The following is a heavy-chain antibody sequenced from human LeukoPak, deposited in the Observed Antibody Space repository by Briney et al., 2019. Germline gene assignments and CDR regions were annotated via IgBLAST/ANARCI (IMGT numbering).Heavy chain of an antibody. Sequence: GGSLRLSCAASGFTVSSSYMNWVRQAPGKGPEWVSVIYSGGSTYYADSVKGRFTISRDDSKNTLYLQMNSLRAEDTAVYYCVRGPGYWGQGTLVTVSS. CDR1: GFTVSSSY. CDR3: VRGPGY. CDR2: IYSGGST. J-gene: IGHJ4*02. V-gene: IGHV3-53*01.